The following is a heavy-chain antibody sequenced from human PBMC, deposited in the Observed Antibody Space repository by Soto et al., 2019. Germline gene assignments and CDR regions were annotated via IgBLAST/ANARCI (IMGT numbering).Heavy chain of an antibody. CDR2: ISSSSSYT. D-gene: IGHD3-22*01. CDR3: ATGQYYYDSGAYYSS. J-gene: IGHJ4*02. CDR1: GFTFTDHY. Sequence: GGSLRLSCAASGFTFTDHYMTWIRQAPGKGLEWVSCISSSSSYTNYADSVKGRFTISRDNAKNSLYLQMNSLRAEDTAVYYCATGQYYYDSGAYYSSWGQGTLVTVSS. V-gene: IGHV3-11*03.